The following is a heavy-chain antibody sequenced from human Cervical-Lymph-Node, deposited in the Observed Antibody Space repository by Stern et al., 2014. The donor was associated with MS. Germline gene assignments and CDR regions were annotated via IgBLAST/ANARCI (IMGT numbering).Heavy chain of an antibody. CDR3: ARAAYSTSSYNY. Sequence: QVQLVQSGAEVKKPGSSVKVSCKASGGTFNTNVISWVRQAPGQGLEWMGGIIPIFGTALYAQKVQGRVTITANESPRAVYMELSSLRSEDTAVYYCARAAYSTSSYNYWGQGTLVIVSS. D-gene: IGHD6-6*01. CDR2: IIPIFGTA. V-gene: IGHV1-69*01. J-gene: IGHJ4*02. CDR1: GGTFNTNV.